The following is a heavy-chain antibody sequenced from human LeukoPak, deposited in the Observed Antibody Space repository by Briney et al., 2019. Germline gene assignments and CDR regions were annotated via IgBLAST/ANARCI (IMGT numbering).Heavy chain of an antibody. CDR2: IYVSGGST. CDR1: GFTFSSYG. J-gene: IGHJ3*02. V-gene: IGHV3-23*01. CDR3: AKDALLLSTNDAFDI. D-gene: IGHD2/OR15-2a*01. Sequence: GGTLRLSCAASGFTFSSYGMSWVRQAPGKGLEWVSAIYVSGGSTFYADSAKGRFTVSRDNSKNTLYLQMNSLRAEDTAIYYCAKDALLLSTNDAFDIWGQGTMVTVSS.